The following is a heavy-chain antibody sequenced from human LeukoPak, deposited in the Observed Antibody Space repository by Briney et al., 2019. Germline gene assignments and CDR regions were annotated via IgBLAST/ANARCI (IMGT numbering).Heavy chain of an antibody. CDR2: ISSSSSYI. CDR3: AREGIAAAGIDY. D-gene: IGHD6-13*01. CDR1: GFTFSSYS. V-gene: IGHV3-21*01. Sequence: TGGSLRLSCAASGFTFSSYSMNWVRQAPGKGLEWVSSISSSSSYIYYADSVKGRFTISRDNAKNSPYLQMNSLRAEDTAVYYCAREGIAAAGIDYWGQGTLVTVSS. J-gene: IGHJ4*02.